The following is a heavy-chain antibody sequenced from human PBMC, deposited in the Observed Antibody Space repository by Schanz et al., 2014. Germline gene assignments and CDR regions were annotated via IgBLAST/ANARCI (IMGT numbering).Heavy chain of an antibody. V-gene: IGHV3-21*05. Sequence: EVQLVESGGGLVQPGGSLRLSCTASGFAFSSYSMNWVRQAPGKGLEWVSDISSGSSYANYADSVKGRFTISRDNAKNSLYLQMNSLRAEDTAVYYCAREQIMAAAGLVDYWGHGTLVTVSS. J-gene: IGHJ4*01. CDR3: AREQIMAAAGLVDY. CDR2: ISSGSSYA. CDR1: GFAFSSYS. D-gene: IGHD6-13*01.